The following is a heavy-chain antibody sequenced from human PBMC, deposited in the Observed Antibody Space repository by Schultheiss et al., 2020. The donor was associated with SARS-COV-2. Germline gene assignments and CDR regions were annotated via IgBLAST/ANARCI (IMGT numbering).Heavy chain of an antibody. CDR3: VKEGDEMGTS. J-gene: IGHJ4*02. CDR1: GFTFRNYW. D-gene: IGHD5-24*01. CDR2: IKQDGSVR. Sequence: GESLKISCAASGFTFRNYWMSWVRQAPGKGLEWVANIKQDGSVRHYVASVRGRFIASRDNAKNSLDLQMNSLRVDDTAVYYCVKEGDEMGTSWGQGTLVTVS. V-gene: IGHV3-7*03.